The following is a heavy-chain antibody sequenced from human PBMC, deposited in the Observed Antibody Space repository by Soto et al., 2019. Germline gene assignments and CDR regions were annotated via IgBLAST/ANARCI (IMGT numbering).Heavy chain of an antibody. J-gene: IGHJ4*02. CDR1: GFTFSYYS. D-gene: IGHD6-19*01. V-gene: IGHV3-21*04. Sequence: EVQLVESGGGLVKPGESLRVSCAASGFTFSYYSLHWVRQAPGKGLEWVSSISGSSTYIYYADRVKGRFTISRDNAKNSLYLRMDGLRAEDTAVYYCARGDGMGLDNSGWSPRYWGQGTLVTVSS. CDR3: ARGDGMGLDNSGWSPRY. CDR2: ISGSSTYI.